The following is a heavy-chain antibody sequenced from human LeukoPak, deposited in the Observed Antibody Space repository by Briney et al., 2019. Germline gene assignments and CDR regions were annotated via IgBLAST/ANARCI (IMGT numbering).Heavy chain of an antibody. CDR3: ARGARAGYNLEPFDY. CDR1: GGSMSSYY. CDR2: IYYSGST. V-gene: IGHV4-59*08. Sequence: SETLSLTCTVSGGSMSSYYWSWIRQPPGKGLEWIGYIYYSGSTKYNPSPKSRVTISVDTSKNQFSLKLSSVTAADTAVYYCARGARAGYNLEPFDYWGQGTLVTVSS. J-gene: IGHJ4*02. D-gene: IGHD5-24*01.